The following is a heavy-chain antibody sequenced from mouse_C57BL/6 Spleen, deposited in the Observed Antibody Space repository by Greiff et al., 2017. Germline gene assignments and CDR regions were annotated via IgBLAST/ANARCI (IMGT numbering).Heavy chain of an antibody. D-gene: IGHD1-1*01. CDR2: IDPNSGGT. CDR1: GYTFTSFW. CDR3: ASELVTTVVAAFAY. Sequence: QVQLQQPGAELVKPGASVKLSCKASGYTFTSFWMHWVKQRPGRGLEWIGRIDPNSGGTKYNDKFKSKATLTVDKPSSTAYMQLSSLTSEDSAVYDCASELVTTVVAAFAYWGQGTLVTVSA. V-gene: IGHV1-72*01. J-gene: IGHJ3*01.